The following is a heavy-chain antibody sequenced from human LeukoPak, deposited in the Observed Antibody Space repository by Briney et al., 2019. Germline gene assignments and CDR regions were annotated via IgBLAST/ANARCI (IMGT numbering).Heavy chain of an antibody. CDR1: GFTFSSYA. CDR2: ISGSGGST. Sequence: GGSLRLSCAAPGFTFSSYAMSWVRQAPGKGLEWVSAISGSGGSTYYADSVKGRFTISRDNSKNTLYLQMNSLRAEDTAVYYCAKGSGYYYDSSGYYYFDYWGQGTLVTVSS. CDR3: AKGSGYYYDSSGYYYFDY. J-gene: IGHJ4*02. V-gene: IGHV3-23*01. D-gene: IGHD3-22*01.